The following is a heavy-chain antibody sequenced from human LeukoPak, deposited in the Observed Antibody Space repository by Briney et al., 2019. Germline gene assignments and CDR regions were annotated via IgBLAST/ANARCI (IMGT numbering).Heavy chain of an antibody. CDR3: ARVSYQEGVDY. CDR2: ISPSGST. J-gene: IGHJ4*02. V-gene: IGHV4-38-2*02. CDR1: GYSISSGYY. Sequence: SETLSLTCTVSGYSISSGYYWGWLRQPAGKGLEWIGRISPSGSTNHNPSLTSRVTISVDTSKNQFSLKLNFVTAADTAVYYCARVSYQEGVDYWGQGTLVTVSS. D-gene: IGHD2-2*01.